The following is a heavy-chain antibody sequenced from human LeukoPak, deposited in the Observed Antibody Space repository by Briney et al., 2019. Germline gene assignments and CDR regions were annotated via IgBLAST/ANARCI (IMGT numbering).Heavy chain of an antibody. V-gene: IGHV3-30*18. D-gene: IGHD2-2*01. CDR2: ISYDGSNK. J-gene: IGHJ6*02. CDR1: GFTFSSYG. Sequence: GGPLRLSCAASGFTFSSYGMHWVRQAPGKGLEWVAVISYDGSNKYYADSVKGRFTISRDNSKNTLYLQMNSLRAEDTAVYYCAKTGVVPAAIQDRYYYYGMDVWGQGTTVTVSS. CDR3: AKTGVVPAAIQDRYYYYGMDV.